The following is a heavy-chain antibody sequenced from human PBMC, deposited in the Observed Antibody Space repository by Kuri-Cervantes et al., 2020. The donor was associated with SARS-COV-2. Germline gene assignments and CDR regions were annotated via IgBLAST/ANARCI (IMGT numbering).Heavy chain of an antibody. CDR2: IYYSGST. V-gene: IGHV4-59*01. D-gene: IGHD3-3*01. CDR3: ARSIGTYYDFWSGYPPSYYCYYMDV. J-gene: IGHJ6*03. CDR1: GGSLSGSY. Sequence: SQTLSLTCAVYGGSLSGSYLSRIRQSPGKRLEWIGYIYYSGSTNYNPSLKSRVTISVDTSKNQFSLKLSSVTAADTAVYYCARSIGTYYDFWSGYPPSYYCYYMDVWGKGTTVTVSS.